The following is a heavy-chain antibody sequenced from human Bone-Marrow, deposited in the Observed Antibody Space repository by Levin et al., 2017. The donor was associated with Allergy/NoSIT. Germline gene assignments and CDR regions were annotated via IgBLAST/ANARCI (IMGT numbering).Heavy chain of an antibody. CDR2: SNAGNGKT. CDR1: GYIFTTYA. CDR3: ARGYYYVDV. J-gene: IGHJ6*03. Sequence: GESLKISCKASGYIFTTYALHWVRQAPGQSLEWMGWSNAGNGKTTYSKKFEGRITISRDTSASTAYMELSSLRSEDTAVYYCARGYYYVDVWGTGTPVTVSS. D-gene: IGHD5-12*01. V-gene: IGHV1-3*01.